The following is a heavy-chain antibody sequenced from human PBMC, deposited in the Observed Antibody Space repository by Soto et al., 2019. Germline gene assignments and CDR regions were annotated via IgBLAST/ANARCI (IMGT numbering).Heavy chain of an antibody. CDR1: GGTFSSYA. D-gene: IGHD5-18*01. J-gene: IGHJ6*02. Sequence: QVQLVQSGAEVKKPGSSVKVSCKASGGTFSSYAISWVRQAPGQGLEWMGGIIPIFGTANYAQKFQGRVTITADEFTSTAYMELSSLRSEDTAVYYCARHTAMDSAVYYYGMDVWGQGTTVTVSS. CDR3: ARHTAMDSAVYYYGMDV. V-gene: IGHV1-69*01. CDR2: IIPIFGTA.